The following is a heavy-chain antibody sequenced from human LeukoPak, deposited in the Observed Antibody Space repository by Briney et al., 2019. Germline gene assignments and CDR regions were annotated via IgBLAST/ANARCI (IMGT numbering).Heavy chain of an antibody. J-gene: IGHJ4*02. CDR1: GYTFTSYD. D-gene: IGHD3-16*02. V-gene: IGHV1-2*02. CDR2: INPNSGGT. Sequence: ASVKVSCKASGYTFTSYDINWVRQATGQGLEWMGWINPNSGGTNYAQKFQGRVTMTRDTSISTAYMELSRLRSDDTAVYYCAMSHTRVIYPYWGQGTLVTVSS. CDR3: AMSHTRVIYPY.